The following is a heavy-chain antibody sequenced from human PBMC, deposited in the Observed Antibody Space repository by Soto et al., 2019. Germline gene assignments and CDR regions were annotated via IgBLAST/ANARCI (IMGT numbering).Heavy chain of an antibody. CDR3: ARAVAVAGIDY. J-gene: IGHJ4*02. CDR1: GYTFTNYG. CDR2: ISAYNGNT. V-gene: IGHV1-18*01. D-gene: IGHD6-19*01. Sequence: ASVKVSCKASGYTFTNYGINWVRQAPGQGLEWMGWISAYNGNTNYAQKLQGRVTMTTDTSTTTAYMELRSLRSDDTAVYYCARAVAVAGIDYWGQGTLVTVSS.